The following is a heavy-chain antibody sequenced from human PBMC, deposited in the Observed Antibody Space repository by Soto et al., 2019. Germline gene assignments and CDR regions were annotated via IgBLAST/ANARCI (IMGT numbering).Heavy chain of an antibody. V-gene: IGHV3-23*01. CDR2: ISGSDDST. CDR3: AKRSSSSTFDY. CDR1: GFTFSSYA. J-gene: IGHJ4*02. Sequence: EVQLLESGGGLVQPGESLRLSCAASGFTFSSYAMSWVRQAPGKGLEWVSVISGSDDSTYYADSVKGRFTISRDNSKNTLYLQMNSLRDEDTAVDYCAKRSSSSTFDYWGQGTLGTVSS. D-gene: IGHD6-6*01.